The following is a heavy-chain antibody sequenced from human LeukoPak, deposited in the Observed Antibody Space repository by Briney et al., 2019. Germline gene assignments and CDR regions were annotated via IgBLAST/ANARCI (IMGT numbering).Heavy chain of an antibody. CDR1: QFTFTTYW. CDR3: ARMGGYDYVWGSYRYLLDY. V-gene: IGHV3-7*01. CDR2: IKQDGSEK. D-gene: IGHD3-16*02. Sequence: GGSLRLSCAASQFTFTTYWMSWVRQAPGKGLEWVANIKQDGSEKYYVDSVKGRFTISRDNAKNSLYLQMNSLRAEDTAVYYCARMGGYDYVWGSYRYLLDYWGQGTLVTVSS. J-gene: IGHJ4*02.